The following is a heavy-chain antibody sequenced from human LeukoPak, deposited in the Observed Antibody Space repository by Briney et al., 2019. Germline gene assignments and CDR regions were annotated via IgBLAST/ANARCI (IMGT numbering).Heavy chain of an antibody. J-gene: IGHJ4*02. CDR1: GFTFSSYG. D-gene: IGHD2-15*01. CDR3: AKEGEYCSGGSCRRGYYFDY. Sequence: GGSLRLSCAASGFTFSSYGMHWVRQAPGKGLEWVAVISYDGSNKYYADSVKGRFTISSDNSKNTLYLQMNSLRAEDTAVYYCAKEGEYCSGGSCRRGYYFDYWGQGILVTVSS. V-gene: IGHV3-30*18. CDR2: ISYDGSNK.